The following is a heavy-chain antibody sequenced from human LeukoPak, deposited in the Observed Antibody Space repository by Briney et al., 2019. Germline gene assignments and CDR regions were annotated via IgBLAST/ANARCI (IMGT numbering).Heavy chain of an antibody. J-gene: IGHJ6*03. V-gene: IGHV4-4*07. D-gene: IGHD1-26*01. Sequence: PSETLSLTCTVSGGSISSYYWSWIRQPAGKGLEWIGRIYTSGSTNYNPSLKSRVTISVDKSKNQFSLKLSSVTPADTAVYYCARGIGATSRYYYYYYYMDVWGKRTTVTVSS. CDR1: GGSISSYY. CDR2: IYTSGST. CDR3: ARGIGATSRYYYYYYYMDV.